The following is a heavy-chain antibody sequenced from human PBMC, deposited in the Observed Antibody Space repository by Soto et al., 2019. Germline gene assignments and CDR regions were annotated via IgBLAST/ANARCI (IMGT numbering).Heavy chain of an antibody. CDR2: FDPEDGET. D-gene: IGHD6-13*01. CDR3: APEFLSWTGSDY. Sequence: WGIKSPGKGLEWMGGFDPEDGETIYAQKFQGRVTMTEDTSTDTAYMELSSLRSEDTAVYYCAPEFLSWTGSDYSGQPTLLTVSS. V-gene: IGHV1-24*01. J-gene: IGHJ4*02.